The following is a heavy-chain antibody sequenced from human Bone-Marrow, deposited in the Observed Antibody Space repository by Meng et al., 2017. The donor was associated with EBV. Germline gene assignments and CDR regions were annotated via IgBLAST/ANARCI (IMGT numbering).Heavy chain of an antibody. D-gene: IGHD4-17*01. CDR3: ARVGSDYVIDY. CDR2: IYYSGST. CDR1: GGSISSYY. J-gene: IGHJ4*02. V-gene: IGHV4-59*01. Sequence: QVQLQESGPGLVKPSETLSLTCTVSGGSISSYYWSWIRQPPEKGREWIGYIYYSGSTNYNPSLKSRVTISVDTSKNQFSLKLSSVTAADTAVYYCARVGSDYVIDYWGQGTLVTV.